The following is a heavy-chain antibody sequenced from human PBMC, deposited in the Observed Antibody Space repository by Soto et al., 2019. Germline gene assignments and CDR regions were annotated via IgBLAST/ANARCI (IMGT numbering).Heavy chain of an antibody. CDR3: ARHGGYCSGGSCYGSSVGY. D-gene: IGHD2-15*01. V-gene: IGHV4-39*01. CDR1: GGSISSSRYY. Sequence: ASQTLSLTYTVSGGSISSSRYYWGWIRQPPGKGLEWIGSIYYSGSTYYNPSLKGRVTISVDTSKNQFSLKLSSVTAADTAVYYCARHGGYCSGGSCYGSSVGYWGQGTLVTVS. CDR2: IYYSGST. J-gene: IGHJ4*02.